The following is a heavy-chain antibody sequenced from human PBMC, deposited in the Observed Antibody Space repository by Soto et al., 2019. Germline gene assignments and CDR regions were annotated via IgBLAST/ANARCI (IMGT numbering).Heavy chain of an antibody. V-gene: IGHV1-69*02. J-gene: IGHJ4*02. Sequence: QVQLVQSGADVKKPGSSVKVSCKASGATFSSSTFTWVRQAPGQGLEWMGRIIPMFGITNSAQKFQGRLGITADESTNTVFVDMSRMTSDDTAIYYCSTVALTFGGVLTAWAQGPLVTVSS. CDR1: GATFSSST. CDR2: IIPMFGIT. CDR3: STVALTFGGVLTA. D-gene: IGHD3-16*01.